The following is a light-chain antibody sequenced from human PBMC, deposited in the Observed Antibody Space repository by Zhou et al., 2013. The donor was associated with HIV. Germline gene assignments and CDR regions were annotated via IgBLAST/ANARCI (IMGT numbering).Light chain of an antibody. J-gene: IGKJ1*01. Sequence: DIQMTQSPSTLSASIGDRVTITCRASRNLNKWLAWYQLKPGKAPKLLIYEASRLQSGVPSRFSGSESGTEFTLTISSLQPDDLATYFCQHYHTYWTFGQGTKVEIK. CDR3: QHYHTYWT. CDR1: RNLNKW. CDR2: EAS. V-gene: IGKV1-5*03.